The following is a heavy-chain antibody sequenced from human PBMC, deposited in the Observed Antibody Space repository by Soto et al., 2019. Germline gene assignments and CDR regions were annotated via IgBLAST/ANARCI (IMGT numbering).Heavy chain of an antibody. Sequence: GGSLRLSCAASGFTFSSYAMSWVRQAPGKGLEWVSAISGSGGSTYYADSVKGRFTISRDNSKNTLYLQMNSLRAEDTAVYYCAKELSVVVIASYFDYWGQGTLVTVPS. CDR3: AKELSVVVIASYFDY. CDR2: ISGSGGST. D-gene: IGHD2-21*01. J-gene: IGHJ4*02. CDR1: GFTFSSYA. V-gene: IGHV3-23*01.